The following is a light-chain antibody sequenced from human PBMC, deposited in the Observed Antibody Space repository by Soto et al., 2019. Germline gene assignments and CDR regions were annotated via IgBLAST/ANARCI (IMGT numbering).Light chain of an antibody. Sequence: ESVLTQYPATLSLSPGERATLSCRASHSVGSYLAWYQQIPGQAPRLLIYDTSNRATATPARFSGGGSGTTFTLTISSLEPEDFAVYFCLQRSTWPISFGQGTRLEI. CDR3: LQRSTWPIS. V-gene: IGKV3-11*01. CDR1: HSVGSY. J-gene: IGKJ5*01. CDR2: DTS.